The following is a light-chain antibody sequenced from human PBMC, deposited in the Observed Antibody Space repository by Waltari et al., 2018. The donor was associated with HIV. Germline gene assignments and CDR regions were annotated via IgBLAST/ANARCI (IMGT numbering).Light chain of an antibody. CDR2: WAS. CDR3: QQYYSIPPLT. CDR1: QRVLYSSNNKNY. V-gene: IGKV4-1*01. Sequence: DIFMTQSPDSLALSLCERATINCKSSQRVLYSSNNKNYLAWYQQKPGQPPRLLIYWASTRESGVPDRFSGSGSGTDFTLTISSLQAEDVAVYYCQQYYSIPPLTFGGGTKVEIK. J-gene: IGKJ4*01.